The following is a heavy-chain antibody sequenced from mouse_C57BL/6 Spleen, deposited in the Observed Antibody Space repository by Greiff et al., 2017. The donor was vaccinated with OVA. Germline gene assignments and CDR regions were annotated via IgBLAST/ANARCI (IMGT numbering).Heavy chain of an antibody. J-gene: IGHJ3*01. CDR2: ISSGSSTI. CDR1: GFTFSDYG. D-gene: IGHD1-1*01. V-gene: IGHV5-17*01. Sequence: EVQVVESGGGLVKPGGSLKLSCAASGFTFSDYGMHWVRQAPEKGLEWVAYISSGSSTIYYADTVKGRFTISRDNAKNTLFLQMTSLRSEDTAMYYCARTNYYGSSLEAWFAYWGQGTLVTVSA. CDR3: ARTNYYGSSLEAWFAY.